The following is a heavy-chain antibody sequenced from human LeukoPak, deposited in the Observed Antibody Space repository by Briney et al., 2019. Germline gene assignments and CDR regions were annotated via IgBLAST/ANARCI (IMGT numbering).Heavy chain of an antibody. Sequence: PGRSLRLSCAVSGITLSNYGMSWVRQAPGKGREWVAGISGSGGSTNYADSVKGRSTISRDNPKNTLYLQMNILRAEDTAVYFCAKRGVVIRVILVGFHKEAYYFDSWGQGALVTVSS. CDR1: GITLSNYG. CDR3: AKRGVVIRVILVGFHKEAYYFDS. J-gene: IGHJ4*02. CDR2: ISGSGGST. D-gene: IGHD3-22*01. V-gene: IGHV3-23*01.